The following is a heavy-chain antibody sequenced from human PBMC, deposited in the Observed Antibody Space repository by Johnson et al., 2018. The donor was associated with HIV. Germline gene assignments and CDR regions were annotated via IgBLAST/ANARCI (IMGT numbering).Heavy chain of an antibody. Sequence: SLRLSCAASGFTVMSHYMHWVRQAPGKGLEWVSGISWNSGSIGYADSVKGRFTISRDNAKNSLYLQMNTLRAEDTAVYYCAKSSSATYYGDAFDMWGQGTMVTVSS. D-gene: IGHD3-10*01. CDR1: GFTVMSHY. CDR3: AKSSSATYYGDAFDM. J-gene: IGHJ3*02. CDR2: ISWNSGSI. V-gene: IGHV3-9*01.